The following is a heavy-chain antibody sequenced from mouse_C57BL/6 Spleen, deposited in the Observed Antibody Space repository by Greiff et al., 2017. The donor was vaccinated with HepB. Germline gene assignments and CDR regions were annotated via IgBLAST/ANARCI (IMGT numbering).Heavy chain of an antibody. Sequence: VQLQQSGAELARPGASVKLSCKASGYTFTSYGISWVKQRTGQGLEWIGEIYPRSGNTYYNEKFKGKATLTADKSSSTAYMQLSSLTSEDSAVYYCARSSITTVVATGFDYWGQGTTLTVSS. CDR2: IYPRSGNT. J-gene: IGHJ2*01. CDR1: GYTFTSYG. D-gene: IGHD1-1*01. CDR3: ARSSITTVVATGFDY. V-gene: IGHV1-81*01.